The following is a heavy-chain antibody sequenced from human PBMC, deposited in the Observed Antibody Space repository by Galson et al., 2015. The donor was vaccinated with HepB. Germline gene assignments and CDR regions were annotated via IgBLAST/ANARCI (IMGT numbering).Heavy chain of an antibody. CDR1: GFTFSSFA. D-gene: IGHD3-10*02. Sequence: SLRLSCAASGFTFSSFAMHWVRQAPGKGLEWVAVISYDGNNEYYPDSVKGRFAISRDNSRNTLYLQMNSLRVEDTAVYYCARNQYHNVIDYYYGMGVWGQGTTVTVSS. CDR3: ARNQYHNVIDYYYGMGV. CDR2: ISYDGNNE. V-gene: IGHV3-30*09. J-gene: IGHJ6*02.